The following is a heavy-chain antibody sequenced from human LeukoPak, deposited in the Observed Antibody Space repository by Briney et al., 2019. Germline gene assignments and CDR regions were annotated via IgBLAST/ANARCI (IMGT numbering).Heavy chain of an antibody. Sequence: GGSLRLSCAASGFTFSDYYMSWIRQAPGKGLEWVSYISSSGSTIYYADSVKGRFTISRDNAKNSLYLQMNSLRAEDTAVYYCARDVALTYSSSWYEDNWFDPWGQGTLVTVSS. D-gene: IGHD6-13*01. CDR2: ISSSGSTI. V-gene: IGHV3-11*01. CDR1: GFTFSDYY. CDR3: ARDVALTYSSSWYEDNWFDP. J-gene: IGHJ5*02.